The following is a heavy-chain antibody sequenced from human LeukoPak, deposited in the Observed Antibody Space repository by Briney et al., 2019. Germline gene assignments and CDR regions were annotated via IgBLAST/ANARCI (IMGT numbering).Heavy chain of an antibody. D-gene: IGHD6-13*01. CDR2: ISAYNGNT. CDR1: GYTFTSYG. Sequence: GASVKASCKASGYTFTSYGISWVRQAPGQGLEWMGWISAYNGNTNYAQKLQGRVTMTTDTSTSTAYMELRSLRSDDTAVYYCTIGDSSSSGSGFDYWGQGTLVTVSS. V-gene: IGHV1-18*01. J-gene: IGHJ4*02. CDR3: TIGDSSSSGSGFDY.